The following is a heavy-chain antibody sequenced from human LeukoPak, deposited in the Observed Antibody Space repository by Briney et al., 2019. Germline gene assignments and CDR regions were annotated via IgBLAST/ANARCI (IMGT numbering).Heavy chain of an antibody. J-gene: IGHJ4*02. Sequence: SETLSLTCTVSGYSISSGYYWGWIRQPPGKGLEWIGSIYHSGSTYYNPSLKSRVTISVDTSKNQFSLKLSSVTAADTAVYYCARVAPQGEVISFDYWGQGTLVTVSS. CDR1: GYSISSGYY. D-gene: IGHD3-3*01. V-gene: IGHV4-38-2*02. CDR2: IYHSGST. CDR3: ARVAPQGEVISFDY.